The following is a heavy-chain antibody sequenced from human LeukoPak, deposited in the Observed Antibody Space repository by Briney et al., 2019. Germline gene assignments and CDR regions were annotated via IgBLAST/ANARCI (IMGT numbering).Heavy chain of an antibody. CDR1: DYSISSGYY. CDR2: INHSGST. J-gene: IGHJ4*02. V-gene: IGHV4-38-2*02. Sequence: SETLSLTCTVSDYSISSGYYWGWIRQPPGKGLEWIGEINHSGSTNYNPSLKSRVTISVDTSKNQFSLKLSSVTAADTAVYYCARGGFSGSYYVDYWGQGTLVTVSS. CDR3: ARGGFSGSYYVDY. D-gene: IGHD1-26*01.